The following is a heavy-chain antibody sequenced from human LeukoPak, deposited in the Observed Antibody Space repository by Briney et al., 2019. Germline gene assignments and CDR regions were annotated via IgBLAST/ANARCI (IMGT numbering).Heavy chain of an antibody. J-gene: IGHJ4*02. D-gene: IGHD2-21*02. CDR1: GFTFSSYA. Sequence: GGSLRLSCAASGFTFSSYAMSWVRQAPGKGLEWVSAISGSGGSTYYADSVKGRFTISRDNSKNTLYLQMNSLRAEDTAVYHCAKRGEWVVVTSFYYFDYWGQGTLVTVSS. V-gene: IGHV3-23*01. CDR3: AKRGEWVVVTSFYYFDY. CDR2: ISGSGGST.